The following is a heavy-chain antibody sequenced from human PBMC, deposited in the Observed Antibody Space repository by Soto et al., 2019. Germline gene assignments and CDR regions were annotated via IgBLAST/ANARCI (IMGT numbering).Heavy chain of an antibody. CDR2: ISYDGSNK. Sequence: GGSLRLSCAASGFTFSSYGIHWVRQAPGKGLEWVAVISYDGSNKFYADSVKGRFTISRDNSKNTLFLQVNSLRAEDTAVYYCAKGLVDTSGYAKFDIWGQGTMVTVSS. CDR1: GFTFSSYG. J-gene: IGHJ3*02. V-gene: IGHV3-30*18. CDR3: AKGLVDTSGYAKFDI. D-gene: IGHD3-22*01.